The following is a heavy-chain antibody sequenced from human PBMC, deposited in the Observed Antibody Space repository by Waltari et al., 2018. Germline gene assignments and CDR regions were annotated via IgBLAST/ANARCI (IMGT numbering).Heavy chain of an antibody. CDR2: IYYSGST. V-gene: IGHV4-59*01. CDR1: GGSIISYY. D-gene: IGHD3-10*01. CDR3: ARSYGYFDY. J-gene: IGHJ4*02. Sequence: QVQLQESGPGLVKPSETLYLTCTVSGGSIISYYWSWIRQPPGKGLEWIGYIYYSGSTNYNPSLKSRVTISVDTSKNQFSLKLSSVTAADTAVYYCARSYGYFDYWGQGTLVTVSS.